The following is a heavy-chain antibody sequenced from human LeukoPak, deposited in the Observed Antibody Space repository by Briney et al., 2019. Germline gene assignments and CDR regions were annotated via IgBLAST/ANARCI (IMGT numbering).Heavy chain of an antibody. CDR1: TFTFSSYA. D-gene: IGHD1-26*01. CDR3: ASLGDSIY. V-gene: IGHV3-13*01. CDR2: IGKAGDT. J-gene: IGHJ4*02. Sequence: GGSLRLSCAASTFTFSSYAMSWVRQAPGKGLEWVSSIGKAGDTYYADSVKGRFTISRENANNHFYLQMNSLRAGDTAVYFCASLGDSIYGGQGTLVTVSA.